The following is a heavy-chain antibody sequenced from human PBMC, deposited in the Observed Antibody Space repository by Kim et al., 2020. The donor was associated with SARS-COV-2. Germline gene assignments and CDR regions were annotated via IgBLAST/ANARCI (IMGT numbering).Heavy chain of an antibody. CDR2: IYYSGST. Sequence: SETLSLTCTVSGGSISSGGYYWSWIRQHPGKGLEWIGYIYYSGSTYYNPSLKSRVTISVDTSKNQFSLKLSSVTAADTAVYYCASRCSSTSCYNRYYGMDVWGQGTTVTVSS. J-gene: IGHJ6*02. CDR1: GGSISSGGYY. D-gene: IGHD2-2*02. V-gene: IGHV4-31*03. CDR3: ASRCSSTSCYNRYYGMDV.